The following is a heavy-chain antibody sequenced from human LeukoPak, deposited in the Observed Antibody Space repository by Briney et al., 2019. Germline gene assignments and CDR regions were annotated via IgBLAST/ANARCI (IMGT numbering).Heavy chain of an antibody. J-gene: IGHJ5*02. Sequence: GGSLRLSCVVSGFTFSSSWMSWVRQAPGKGLEWVANIRQDGSEEYYVDSVKGRFSISRDNAKNSLYLQMNSLRAVDTAVYYCARDTVPSFGWLDPWGQGTLVTVSS. V-gene: IGHV3-7*01. D-gene: IGHD3-3*01. CDR3: ARDTVPSFGWLDP. CDR1: GFTFSSSW. CDR2: IRQDGSEE.